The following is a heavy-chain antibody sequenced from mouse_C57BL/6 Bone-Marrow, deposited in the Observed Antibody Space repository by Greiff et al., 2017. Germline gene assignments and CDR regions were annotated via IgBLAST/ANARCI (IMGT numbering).Heavy chain of an antibody. V-gene: IGHV14-4*01. CDR1: GFNIKDDY. D-gene: IGHD2-4*01. CDR3: AEELRREDYFDY. CDR2: IDPENGDT. J-gene: IGHJ2*01. Sequence: EVKLQESGAELVRPGASVKLSCTASGFNIKDDYMHWVKQRPEQGLEWIGWIDPENGDTAYASKFQGKATITADTSSNTAYLQLSSLTSEDTAVYYCAEELRREDYFDYWGQGTTLTVSS.